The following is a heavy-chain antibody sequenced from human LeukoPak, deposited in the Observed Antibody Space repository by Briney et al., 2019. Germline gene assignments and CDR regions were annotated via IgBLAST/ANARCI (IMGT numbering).Heavy chain of an antibody. J-gene: IGHJ4*02. D-gene: IGHD2-15*01. V-gene: IGHV3-74*01. CDR3: VVGGSPGY. Sequence: GGSLRLSCAASGFTFDDYAMHWVRLAPRKGLVWVSRISTDGYTTDYADFVQGRFTASRDNTKNTWSLEMNSLRAEDTAVYYCVVGGSPGYWGQGTLVTVSS. CDR1: GFTFDDYA. CDR2: ISTDGYTT.